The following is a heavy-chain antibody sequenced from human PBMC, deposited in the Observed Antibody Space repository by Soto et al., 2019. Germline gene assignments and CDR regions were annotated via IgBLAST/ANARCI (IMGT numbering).Heavy chain of an antibody. CDR1: GYTFTSYG. CDR3: ARAVFQKWAPRPFPHFDP. CDR2: ISAYNGNT. D-gene: IGHD6-6*01. V-gene: IGHV1-18*04. J-gene: IGHJ5*02. Sequence: ASVKVSCKASGYTFTSYGISWVRQAPGQGLEWMGWISAYNGNTNYAQKLQGRVTMTTDTSTSTAYTELRSLRSDDTAVYYCARAVFQKWAPRPFPHFDPWGQGTLVTVSS.